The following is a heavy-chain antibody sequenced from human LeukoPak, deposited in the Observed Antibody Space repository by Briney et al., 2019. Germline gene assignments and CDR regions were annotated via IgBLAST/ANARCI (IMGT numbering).Heavy chain of an antibody. CDR2: IYYSGST. CDR3: ATSMAPNYFYYYYMDV. Sequence: SETLSLTCTVSGGSISSYYWSWIRQPPGKGLEWIGYIYYSGSTNYNPSLKSRVTISVDTSKNQFSLKLSSVTAADTAVYYCATSMAPNYFYYYYMDVWGKGTTVTVSS. J-gene: IGHJ6*03. D-gene: IGHD2/OR15-2a*01. V-gene: IGHV4-59*01. CDR1: GGSISSYY.